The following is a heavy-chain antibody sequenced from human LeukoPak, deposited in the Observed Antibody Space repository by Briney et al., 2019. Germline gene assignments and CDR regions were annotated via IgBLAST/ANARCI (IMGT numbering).Heavy chain of an antibody. CDR3: ARDAIAVAGLGGY. CDR1: GYSFTSYW. J-gene: IGHJ4*02. Sequence: GESLKISCKGSGYSFTSYWIGWVRQMPGKGLEWMGIIYAGDSDTRYSPSFQGQVTISADKSITTAYMELSSLTFDDTAVYYCARDAIAVAGLGGYWGQGTLVTVSS. D-gene: IGHD6-19*01. V-gene: IGHV5-51*01. CDR2: IYAGDSDT.